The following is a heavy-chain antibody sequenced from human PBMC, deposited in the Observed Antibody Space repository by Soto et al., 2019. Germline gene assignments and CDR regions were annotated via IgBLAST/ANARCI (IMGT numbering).Heavy chain of an antibody. CDR2: IKSKTDGGTT. Sequence: EVQLVESGGGLVKPGGSLRLSCAASGFTFSNAWMSWVRQAPGKGLEWVGRIKSKTDGGTTDYAAPVKGRFTISRDDSKNTLYLQMNSLKTEDTAVYYCTPSLNIAARTPYYYGMDVWGQGTTVTVSS. CDR1: GFTFSNAW. J-gene: IGHJ6*02. CDR3: TPSLNIAARTPYYYGMDV. V-gene: IGHV3-15*01. D-gene: IGHD6-6*01.